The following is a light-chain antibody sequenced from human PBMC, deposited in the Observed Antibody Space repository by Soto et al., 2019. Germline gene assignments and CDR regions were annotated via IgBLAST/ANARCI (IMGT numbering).Light chain of an antibody. CDR2: LGS. J-gene: IGKJ4*01. V-gene: IGKV2-28*01. CDR3: MQALQTTPS. CDR1: QSLLHRNGYNY. Sequence: DIVLTQSPLSLPVTPGEPASISCRSSQSLLHRNGYNYLDWYLQKPGQSPQLLIYLGSNRASGVPDRFSGSGSGTDFTLKISRVEAEDVGIYYCMQALQTTPSFGGGTKVDLK.